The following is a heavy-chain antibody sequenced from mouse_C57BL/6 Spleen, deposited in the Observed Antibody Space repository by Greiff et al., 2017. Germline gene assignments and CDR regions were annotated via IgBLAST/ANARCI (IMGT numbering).Heavy chain of an antibody. CDR1: GYSITSGYY. V-gene: IGHV3-6*01. J-gene: IGHJ4*01. D-gene: IGHD1-1*01. CDR2: ISYDGSN. CDR3: ARGDYYAYAMDY. Sequence: EVHLVESGPGLVKPSQSLSLTCSVTGYSITSGYYWNWIRQFPGNKLEWMGYISYDGSNNYNPSLKNRISITRDTSKNQFFLKLNSVTTEDTATYYCARGDYYAYAMDYWGQGTSVTVSS.